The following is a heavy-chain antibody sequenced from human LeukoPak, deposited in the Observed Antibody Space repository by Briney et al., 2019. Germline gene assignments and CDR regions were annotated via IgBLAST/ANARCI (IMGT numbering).Heavy chain of an antibody. CDR3: ARAPDDYDFWSGPFDY. CDR1: GYTFTSYG. J-gene: IGHJ4*02. Sequence: ASVKVSCKASGYTFTSYGIGWLRQAPGQGLEWMGWISAYNGNTNYAQNLQGRVTMTTDTSTSTAYMELRSLRSDDTAVYYCARAPDDYDFWSGPFDYWGRGTLVTVSS. D-gene: IGHD3-3*01. CDR2: ISAYNGNT. V-gene: IGHV1-18*01.